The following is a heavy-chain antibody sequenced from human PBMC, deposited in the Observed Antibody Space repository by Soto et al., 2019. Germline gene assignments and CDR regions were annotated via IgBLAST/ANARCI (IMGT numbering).Heavy chain of an antibody. Sequence: PSETLSLSCTVAGGSISSYYWSWIRQPPGKGLEWIGYIYYSGSTNYNPSLKSRVTISVDTSKNQFSLKLSSATAADTAVYYCARDRRELLFDSGSYYFESWWFDPWGQGTLVTVSS. V-gene: IGHV4-59*01. J-gene: IGHJ5*02. CDR2: IYYSGST. D-gene: IGHD3-10*01. CDR1: GGSISSYY. CDR3: ARDRRELLFDSGSYYFESWWFDP.